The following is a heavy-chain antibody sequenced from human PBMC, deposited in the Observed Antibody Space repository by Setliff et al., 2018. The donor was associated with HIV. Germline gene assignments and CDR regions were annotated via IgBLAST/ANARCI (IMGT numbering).Heavy chain of an antibody. CDR3: ARRRIAAVVDF. V-gene: IGHV4-39*07. CDR1: GGSIISESHY. CDR2: INYSGRT. D-gene: IGHD6-13*01. J-gene: IGHJ4*02. Sequence: PSETLSLTCTVSGGSIISESHYWGWIRQPPGKGLEWVGNINYSGRTYYNPSLKSRVTMSVDTSKNQFSLSLNYVTVADTAVFFCARRRIAAVVDFWGQGILVTV.